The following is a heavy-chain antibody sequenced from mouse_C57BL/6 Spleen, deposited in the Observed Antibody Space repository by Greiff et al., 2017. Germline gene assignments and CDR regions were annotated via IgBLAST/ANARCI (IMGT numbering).Heavy chain of an antibody. Sequence: EVKLVESGGGLVQPGGSLKLSCAASGFTFSDYYMYWVRQTPEKRLEWVAYISNGGGSTYYPDTVKGRFTISRDNAKNTLYLQMSRLKSEDTARYYCARAYDYDGAWFAYWGQGTLVTVSA. CDR1: GFTFSDYY. J-gene: IGHJ3*01. V-gene: IGHV5-12*01. CDR2: ISNGGGST. CDR3: ARAYDYDGAWFAY. D-gene: IGHD2-4*01.